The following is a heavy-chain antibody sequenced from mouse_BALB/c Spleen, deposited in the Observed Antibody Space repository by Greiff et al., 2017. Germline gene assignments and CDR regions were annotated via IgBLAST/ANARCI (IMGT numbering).Heavy chain of an antibody. CDR2: ISSGGGNT. J-gene: IGHJ2*01. D-gene: IGHD1-1*01. V-gene: IGHV5-9*03. CDR1: GFTFSSYT. Sequence: EVMLVESGGGLVKPGGFVKLSCAASGFTFSSYTMSWVRQTPEKGLEWVGTISSGGGNTYYPDSVKGRFTISRDNAKNNLYLQVSSLRSEDTALYYCASVSYGSSPYFDYWGQGTTLTVSS. CDR3: ASVSYGSSPYFDY.